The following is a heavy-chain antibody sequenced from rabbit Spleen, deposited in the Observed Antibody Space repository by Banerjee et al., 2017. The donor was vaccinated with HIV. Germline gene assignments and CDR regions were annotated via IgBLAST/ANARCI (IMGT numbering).Heavy chain of an antibody. V-gene: IGHV1S40*01. CDR1: GFSFNSGYD. CDR3: ARDLDGVIGWNFGW. Sequence: QQLVESGGGLVKPGASLTLTCKASGFSFNSGYDMCWVRQAPGKGLEWIACIYAGSSGNTYSATWAKGRFTISKTSSTTVTLQMTSLTAADTATYFCARDLDGVIGWNFGWWGQGTLVTVS. D-gene: IGHD1-1*01. CDR2: IYAGSSGNT. J-gene: IGHJ4*01.